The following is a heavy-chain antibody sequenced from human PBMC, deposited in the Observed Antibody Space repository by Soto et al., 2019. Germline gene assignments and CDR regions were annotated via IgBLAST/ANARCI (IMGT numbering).Heavy chain of an antibody. J-gene: IGHJ3*02. CDR2: IYYSGTT. Sequence: PSETLSLTCTVSGGSIRRYYWSWIRQPPGKGLEWIGYIYYSGTTNYNPSLKSRVTISVDTSKNQFSLKLSSVTAADTAVYYCARPTLYGDSILDAFDIWGQGTMVTVSS. D-gene: IGHD4-17*01. CDR1: GGSIRRYY. CDR3: ARPTLYGDSILDAFDI. V-gene: IGHV4-59*08.